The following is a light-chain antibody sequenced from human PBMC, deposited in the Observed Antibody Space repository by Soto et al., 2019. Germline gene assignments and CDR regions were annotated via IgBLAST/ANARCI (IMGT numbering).Light chain of an antibody. CDR2: DVS. Sequence: QSALTQPRSVSGSPGQSVTISCTGTSSDVGGYNYVSWYQQHPGKAPKLMIYDVSKRPSGVPDRFSGSKSGNTASLTISGLQAEDEADYYCCSSAGSYTPYVFGTGTKLTVL. CDR3: CSSAGSYTPYV. CDR1: SSDVGGYNY. V-gene: IGLV2-11*01. J-gene: IGLJ1*01.